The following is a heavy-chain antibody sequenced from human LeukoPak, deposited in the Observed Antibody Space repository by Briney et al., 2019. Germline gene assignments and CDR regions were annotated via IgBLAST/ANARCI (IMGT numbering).Heavy chain of an antibody. CDR3: ARRPASVGGGYDF. D-gene: IGHD3-16*01. V-gene: IGHV5-51*01. CDR2: IYPGDSDT. CDR1: GYSFTSYW. J-gene: IGHJ4*02. Sequence: GESLKISCKGSGYSFTSYWIVWVRQMPGKGLEWMGTIYPGDSDTRYSPSFRGQVTISADESTSTAYLQWDSLKVSDSAIYYCARRPASVGGGYDFWGQGTLVTVSS.